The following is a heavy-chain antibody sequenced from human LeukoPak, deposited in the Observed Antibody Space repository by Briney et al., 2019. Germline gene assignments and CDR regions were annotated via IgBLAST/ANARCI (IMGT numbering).Heavy chain of an antibody. CDR1: GGSLSGSFSSYF. CDR3: ARSYYGSGSYYNWFDP. CDR2: INRRGNT. Sequence: PSETLSLTCVASGGSLSGSFSSYFWTWIRQPPGKGLEWIGEINRRGNTNYNPSLESRVTMSVDTSKNDLSLELTSLTAADTAVYYCARSYYGSGSYYNWFDPWGQGTLVTVSS. J-gene: IGHJ5*02. D-gene: IGHD3-10*01. V-gene: IGHV4-34*01.